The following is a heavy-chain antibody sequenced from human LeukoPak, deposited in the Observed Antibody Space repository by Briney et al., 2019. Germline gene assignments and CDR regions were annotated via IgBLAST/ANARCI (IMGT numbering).Heavy chain of an antibody. CDR2: ISFSGSS. Sequence: SQTLSLTCTVSGDSISGGGYVSSWIRHHPGKGLEWIGYISFSGSSYYRPSLESRVSISVDTSKKQFSLTLNSVTAADTAVYFCAREAYDGSGHRYFQHWGQGTLVTVSS. J-gene: IGHJ1*01. D-gene: IGHD3-22*01. CDR1: GDSISGGGYV. CDR3: AREAYDGSGHRYFQH. V-gene: IGHV4-31*03.